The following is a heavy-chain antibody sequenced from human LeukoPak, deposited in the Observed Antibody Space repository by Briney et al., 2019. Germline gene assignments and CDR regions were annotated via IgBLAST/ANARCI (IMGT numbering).Heavy chain of an antibody. Sequence: GGSLRLSCAASGFTFSNYGVHWVRQAPGKGLEWVTFIVYDGSNKYYADSVKGRFTISRDNSKNTLYLQMNSLRTEDTAVCYCAKSGSGFFLSYFDYWGQGILVTVSS. CDR2: IVYDGSNK. CDR1: GFTFSNYG. J-gene: IGHJ4*02. CDR3: AKSGSGFFLSYFDY. V-gene: IGHV3-30*02. D-gene: IGHD3-22*01.